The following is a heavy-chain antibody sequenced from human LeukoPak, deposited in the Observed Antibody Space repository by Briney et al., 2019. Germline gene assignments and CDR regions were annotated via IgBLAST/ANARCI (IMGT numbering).Heavy chain of an antibody. CDR1: GGSISSSSYY. D-gene: IGHD6-6*01. Sequence: ASETLSLTCTVSGGSISSSSYYWGWIRQPPGKGLEWIGSIYYSGSTYYNPSLKSRVTISSDTSKNQFSLKLSSVTAADTAIYYCARDFSSSSTVYYYYYMDVWGKGTTVTVSS. CDR2: IYYSGST. J-gene: IGHJ6*03. V-gene: IGHV4-39*07. CDR3: ARDFSSSSTVYYYYYMDV.